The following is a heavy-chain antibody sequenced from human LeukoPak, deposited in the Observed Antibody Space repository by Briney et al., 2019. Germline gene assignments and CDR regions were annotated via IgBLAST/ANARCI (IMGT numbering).Heavy chain of an antibody. CDR2: ISSSSSTI. CDR1: GFTFSSYS. D-gene: IGHD4-17*01. V-gene: IGHV3-48*01. Sequence: GGSLRLSCAASGFTFSSYSMNWVRQAPGKGLEWVSYISSSSSTIYYADSVKGRFTISRDNSKNTLYLQMNSLRAEDTAVCYCARVDYGDYGMDVWGQGTTVTVSS. J-gene: IGHJ6*02. CDR3: ARVDYGDYGMDV.